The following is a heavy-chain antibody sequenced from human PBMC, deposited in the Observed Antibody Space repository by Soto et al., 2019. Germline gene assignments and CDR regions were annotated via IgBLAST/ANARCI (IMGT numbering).Heavy chain of an antibody. V-gene: IGHV1-69*02. D-gene: IGHD4-4*01. CDR2: IIPILGIA. Sequence: SVKVSCKASGGTFSSYTISWVRQAPGQGLEWMGRIIPILGIANYAQKFQGRVTITADKSTSTAYMELSSLRSEDTAVYYCARGTTVTTYYYYYIDVWGKGTTVTVSS. J-gene: IGHJ6*03. CDR3: ARGTTVTTYYYYYIDV. CDR1: GGTFSSYT.